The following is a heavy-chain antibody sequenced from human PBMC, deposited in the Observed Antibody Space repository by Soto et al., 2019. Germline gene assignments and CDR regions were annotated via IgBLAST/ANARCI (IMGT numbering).Heavy chain of an antibody. V-gene: IGHV3-74*01. CDR3: ARGGGWYDFDF. Sequence: PGGSLRLSCAASGFTFSSYWMHWVRQAPGKGLVWVSRINSDGSSTSYADSVKGRFTISSNNAKNTLLLQMNGLRAEDTAVYYCARGGGWYDFDFWGQGTLVTVSS. D-gene: IGHD6-19*01. CDR2: INSDGSST. CDR1: GFTFSSYW. J-gene: IGHJ4*02.